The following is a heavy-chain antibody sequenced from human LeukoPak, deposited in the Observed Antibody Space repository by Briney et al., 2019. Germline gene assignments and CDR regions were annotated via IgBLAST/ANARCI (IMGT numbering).Heavy chain of an antibody. J-gene: IGHJ5*02. V-gene: IGHV3-48*01. Sequence: GGSLRLSCAASGFTFSSYDMNWIRQAPGNGLEWVSYISISSSTIYYADSVKGRFTISRDNAKNSLYLQMNSLRAEDTAIYYCPRGPPLFDPWGQGTLVTVSS. CDR3: PRGPPLFDP. CDR2: ISISSSTI. CDR1: GFTFSSYD.